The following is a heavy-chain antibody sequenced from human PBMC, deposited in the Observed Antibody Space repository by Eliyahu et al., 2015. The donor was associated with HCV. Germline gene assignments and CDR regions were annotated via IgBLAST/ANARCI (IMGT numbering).Heavy chain of an antibody. J-gene: IGHJ5*02. CDR2: IYTSGST. CDR3: AISPYSGSYSNWFDP. Sequence: QVQLQESGPGLVKPSETLSLTCTVSGGSISSYYWSWIRQPAGKGLEWIGRIYTSGSTNYNPSLKSRVTMSVDTSKNQFSLKLSSVTAADTAVYYCAISPYSGSYSNWFDPWGQGTLVTVSS. CDR1: GGSISSYY. V-gene: IGHV4-4*07. D-gene: IGHD1-26*01.